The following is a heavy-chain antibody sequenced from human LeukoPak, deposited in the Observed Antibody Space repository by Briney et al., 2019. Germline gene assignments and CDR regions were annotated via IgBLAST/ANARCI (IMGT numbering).Heavy chain of an antibody. J-gene: IGHJ5*02. V-gene: IGHV4-34*01. Sequence: SETLSLTCAVFGGSFNAYYWTWIRQAPGKGLEWIGEIDHSGRTNYNPSLKSRVTISVDTPKNQFSLKLSSVTAADTAVYYCARDNVAVAAFDPWGQGTLVTVSS. CDR3: ARDNVAVAAFDP. CDR1: GGSFNAYY. CDR2: IDHSGRT. D-gene: IGHD6-19*01.